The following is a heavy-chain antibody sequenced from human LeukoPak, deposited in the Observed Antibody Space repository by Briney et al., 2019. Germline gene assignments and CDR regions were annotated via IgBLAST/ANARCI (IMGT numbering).Heavy chain of an antibody. Sequence: SETLSLTCTVSGYSISSGYYWGWIRQPPGKGLEWIGSIYHSGSTYYNPSLKSRVTISVDTSKNQFSLKLSSVTATDTAVYYCARDFTRGPGAFDIWGQGTMVTVSS. J-gene: IGHJ3*02. D-gene: IGHD5-12*01. CDR2: IYHSGST. CDR3: ARDFTRGPGAFDI. CDR1: GYSISSGYY. V-gene: IGHV4-38-2*02.